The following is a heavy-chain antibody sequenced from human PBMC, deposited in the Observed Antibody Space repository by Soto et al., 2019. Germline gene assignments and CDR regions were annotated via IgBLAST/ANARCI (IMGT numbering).Heavy chain of an antibody. CDR2: ISSNGGST. Sequence: PVGSLRLSCSAPGFTFSSYAMHWVRQAPGKGLEYVSAISSNGGSTYYADSVKGRFTISRDNSKNTLYLQMSSLRAEDTAVYYCVKDRPSRVGDAFDIWGQGTMVTVSS. CDR3: VKDRPSRVGDAFDI. J-gene: IGHJ3*02. V-gene: IGHV3-64D*06. D-gene: IGHD1-26*01. CDR1: GFTFSSYA.